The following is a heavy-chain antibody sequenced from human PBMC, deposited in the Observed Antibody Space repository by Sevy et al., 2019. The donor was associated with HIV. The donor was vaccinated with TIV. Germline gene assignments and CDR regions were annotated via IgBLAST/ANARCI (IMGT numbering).Heavy chain of an antibody. V-gene: IGHV3-23*01. Sequence: GGSLRLSCAASGFTFTSYAMNWVRQAPGKGLDWVSSISGSGRSTYYADSVEGRFTISRDNSKNTLSLQMNSLRADDTAVYYCAKGYCSGGCCPRDYYYYGMDVWGQGTTVTVSS. D-gene: IGHD2-15*01. CDR1: GFTFTSYA. CDR3: AKGYCSGGCCPRDYYYYGMDV. CDR2: ISGSGRST. J-gene: IGHJ6*02.